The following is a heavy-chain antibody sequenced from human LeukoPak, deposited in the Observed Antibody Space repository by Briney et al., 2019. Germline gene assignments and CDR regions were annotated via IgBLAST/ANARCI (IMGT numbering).Heavy chain of an antibody. CDR3: ARDLPDDIVVVPAAQDY. V-gene: IGHV3-30-3*01. CDR1: GFTFSGYP. CDR2: MSYDGSNK. Sequence: PGGSLRLSCAASGFTFSGYPIHWVRQAPGKGLEWVAVMSYDGSNKYYADSVKGRFTISRDNSKNTLYLQMNSLRAEDTAVYYCARDLPDDIVVVPAAQDYWGQGTLVTVSS. J-gene: IGHJ4*02. D-gene: IGHD2-2*01.